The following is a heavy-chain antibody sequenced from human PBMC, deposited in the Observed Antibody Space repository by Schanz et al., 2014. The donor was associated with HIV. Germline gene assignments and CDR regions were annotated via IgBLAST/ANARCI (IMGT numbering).Heavy chain of an antibody. CDR1: GYPFNYD. V-gene: IGHV1-46*02. CDR2: INTSGGGT. CDR3: AREKMATGGLDV. Sequence: QLQLVQSGAEVRKPGASVTVSCQASGYPFNYDIDWVRQVPGQGLEWMGVINTSGGGTTDALQGRVIITRDTSTSTVYMDLQNLRFEDSGVYYCAREKMATGGLDVWGQGTTVTVS. J-gene: IGHJ6*02.